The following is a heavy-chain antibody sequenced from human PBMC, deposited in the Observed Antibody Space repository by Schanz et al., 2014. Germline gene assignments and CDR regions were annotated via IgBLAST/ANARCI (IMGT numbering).Heavy chain of an antibody. CDR2: ISPNSGDT. D-gene: IGHD3-22*01. J-gene: IGHJ3*02. CDR1: GRTFIVYH. Sequence: QVQLVQSGAEVKKPGASMKVSCKASGRTFIVYHVLHWVRQAPGQGLEWMGRISPNSGDTHSAQKFQGRVTITADISTSTAYMDLSSLRSDDTAVYYCARDIQYHYDTSGPVGAFDIWGQGTVVTVSS. CDR3: ARDIQYHYDTSGPVGAFDI. V-gene: IGHV1-2*06.